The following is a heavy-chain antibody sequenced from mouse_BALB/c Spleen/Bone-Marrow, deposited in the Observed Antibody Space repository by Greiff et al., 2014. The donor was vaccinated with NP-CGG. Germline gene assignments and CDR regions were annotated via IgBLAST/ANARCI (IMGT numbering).Heavy chain of an antibody. CDR3: ARVSNWADY. CDR2: IYPGDGDT. J-gene: IGHJ2*01. V-gene: IGHV1-80*01. CDR1: GYAFSSYW. Sequence: VQLQESGAELVRPGSSVKISCKASGYAFSSYWMNWVKQRPGQGLEWIGQIYPGDGDTNYNGKFKGKATLTADKSSSTAYMQLSSLTSEDSAVYFCARVSNWADYWGQGTTLTVSA. D-gene: IGHD4-1*01.